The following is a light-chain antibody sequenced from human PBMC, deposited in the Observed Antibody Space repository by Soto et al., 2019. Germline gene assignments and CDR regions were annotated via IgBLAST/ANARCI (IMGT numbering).Light chain of an antibody. V-gene: IGKV1-27*01. Sequence: DIQMTQSPSSLSSSVGDRVTIACRASQGISTNLAWYQQKPGNVPKLLIYAASSLLSRVPSRFSGSGSGTDFTLTISSLQPEDVAIYYCQKYDTPPLTFGQGTKVEI. CDR2: AAS. CDR3: QKYDTPPLT. CDR1: QGISTN. J-gene: IGKJ1*01.